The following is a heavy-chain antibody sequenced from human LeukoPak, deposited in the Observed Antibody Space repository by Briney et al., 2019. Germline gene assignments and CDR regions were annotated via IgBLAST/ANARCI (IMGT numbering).Heavy chain of an antibody. D-gene: IGHD3-22*01. CDR1: GFTFTNYW. CDR3: ARRVDSGFSFDF. J-gene: IGHJ4*02. V-gene: IGHV5-51*01. CDR2: IYAGDSDT. Sequence: TGGSLRLSCAASGFTFTNYWIAWVRQMPGKGLEWMGIIYAGDSDTRYSPSFQGQVTISADRSISTAYLQWSSLKASDTAMYYCARRVDSGFSFDFWGQGTLVTVSS.